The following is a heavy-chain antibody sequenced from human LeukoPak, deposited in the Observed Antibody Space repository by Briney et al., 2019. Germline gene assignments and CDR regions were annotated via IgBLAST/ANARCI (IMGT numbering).Heavy chain of an antibody. D-gene: IGHD6-19*01. CDR1: GGHIDSVY. CDR3: ASGAGWLIDY. CDR2: IDNRGST. V-gene: IGHV4-4*08. J-gene: IGHJ4*02. Sequence: PSETLSLTCSVSGGHIDSVYWNWIRQPPGKGLEWIGYIDNRGSTKYNPYLQSRITMSRDTSKKHISLKLTSLAAADTAMYYCASGAGWLIDYWGQGTLVSVSS.